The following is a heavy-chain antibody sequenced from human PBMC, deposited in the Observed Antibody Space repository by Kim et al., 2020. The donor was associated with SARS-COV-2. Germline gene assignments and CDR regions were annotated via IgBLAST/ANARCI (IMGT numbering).Heavy chain of an antibody. CDR1: GYTFTSYA. V-gene: IGHV1-3*01. J-gene: IGHJ4*02. CDR3: ARDGSGVGVATIEKQGIAVAGNLGY. D-gene: IGHD6-19*01. CDR2: INAGNGNT. Sequence: ASVKVSCKASGYTFTSYAMHWVRQAPGQRLEWMGWINAGNGNTKYSQKFQGRVTITRDTSASTAYMELSSLRSEDTAVYYCARDGSGVGVATIEKQGIAVAGNLGYWGQGTLVTVSS.